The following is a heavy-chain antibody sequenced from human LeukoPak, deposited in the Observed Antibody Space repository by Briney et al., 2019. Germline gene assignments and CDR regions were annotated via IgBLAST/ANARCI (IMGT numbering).Heavy chain of an antibody. CDR1: GYTFTSYY. CDR3: ARAVGSRSAGRYLFDY. V-gene: IGHV1-46*01. Sequence: GASVKVSCKASGYTFTSYYMHWVRQAPGQGLEWMGLIYPSGGSTSHAQKFQERVTMTRDTSTSSVHMELSSLRSEDTAVYYFARAVGSRSAGRYLFDYWGQGTLVTVSS. J-gene: IGHJ4*02. D-gene: IGHD1-26*01. CDR2: IYPSGGST.